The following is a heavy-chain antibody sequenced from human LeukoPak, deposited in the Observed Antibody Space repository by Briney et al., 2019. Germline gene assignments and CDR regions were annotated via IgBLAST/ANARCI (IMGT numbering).Heavy chain of an antibody. D-gene: IGHD4-23*01. V-gene: IGHV4-4*07. CDR3: ARDREVVTQEYYYYYYMDV. J-gene: IGHJ6*03. Sequence: SETLSLTCAVYGGSFSGYYWSWIRQPAGKGLEWIGRIYTSGSTNYNPSLKSRVTISVDTSKNQFSLKLSSVTAADTAVYYCARDREVVTQEYYYYYYMDVWGKGTTVTISS. CDR1: GGSFSGYY. CDR2: IYTSGST.